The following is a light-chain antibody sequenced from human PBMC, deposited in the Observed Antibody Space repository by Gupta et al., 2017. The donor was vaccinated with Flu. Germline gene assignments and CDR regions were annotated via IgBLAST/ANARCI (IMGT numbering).Light chain of an antibody. CDR3: HQYNSYSPNT. V-gene: IGKV1-5*03. Sequence: YTLSASVGDRVTVTCGASQSISSWLAWYQQKPGKAPKLLIYKASSLQSGVPSRFSGSGSGREFSLTISSLQPDDFAIYYCHQYNSYSPNTFGQGTKLEIK. CDR2: KAS. J-gene: IGKJ2*01. CDR1: QSISSW.